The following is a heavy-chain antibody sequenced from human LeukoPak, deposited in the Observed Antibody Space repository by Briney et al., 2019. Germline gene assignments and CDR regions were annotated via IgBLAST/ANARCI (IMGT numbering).Heavy chain of an antibody. CDR1: GGSISSYY. CDR2: IYYSGST. D-gene: IGHD3-16*01. CDR3: ARLRGVVGGYFDY. V-gene: IGHV4-59*01. Sequence: PSETLSLTCTVSGGSISSYYWSWIRQPPGKGLEWIGYIYYSGSTNYNPSLKSRVTISVDTSKNQFSLKLSSVTAADTAVYCCARLRGVVGGYFDYWGQGTLVTVSS. J-gene: IGHJ4*02.